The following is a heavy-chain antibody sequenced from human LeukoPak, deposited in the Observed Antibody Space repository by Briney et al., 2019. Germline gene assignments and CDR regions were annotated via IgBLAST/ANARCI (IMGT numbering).Heavy chain of an antibody. CDR1: GYTFTDYC. Sequence: GASVKVSCRASGYTFTDYCMHWLRQAPGQGLEWMGWLYPNSGGTGYAQKFQGRVTITRNTSISTAYMELSSLRSEDTAVYYCARVVPAAKGRFYFDYWGQGTLVTVSS. J-gene: IGHJ4*02. CDR3: ARVVPAAKGRFYFDY. D-gene: IGHD2-2*01. V-gene: IGHV1-8*03. CDR2: LYPNSGGT.